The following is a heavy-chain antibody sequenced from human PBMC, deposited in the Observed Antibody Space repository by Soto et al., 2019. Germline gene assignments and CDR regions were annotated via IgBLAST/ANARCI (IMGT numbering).Heavy chain of an antibody. CDR3: ARLVFCTTTRCRDY. D-gene: IGHD2-2*01. Sequence: SETLSLTCSVSGGSISSNRYYWGWIRQPPGKGLEWIGTIYYSGSTYYNPSLRSRVTISVDTSNNQFSLKLSSVTAADTAVYYCARLVFCTTTRCRDYWGQGTLVTVSS. CDR1: GGSISSNRYY. V-gene: IGHV4-39*01. J-gene: IGHJ4*02. CDR2: IYYSGST.